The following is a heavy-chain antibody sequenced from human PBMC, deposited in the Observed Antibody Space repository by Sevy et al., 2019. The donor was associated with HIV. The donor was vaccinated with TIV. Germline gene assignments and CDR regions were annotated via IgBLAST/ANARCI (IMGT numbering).Heavy chain of an antibody. CDR3: ARESGQGGGCYYYYFGLDV. CDR2: IKPNTGGT. CDR1: GYTFTGSY. D-gene: IGHD3-16*01. J-gene: IGHJ6*02. Sequence: ASVKVSCKASGYTFTGSYIHWVRQAPGQGLEWMGRIKPNTGGTDYAQRFQGRITLTRDTSISTAYMELSSLRSDDTAGYYCARESGQGGGCYYYYFGLDVWGQGTTVTVSS. V-gene: IGHV1-2*06.